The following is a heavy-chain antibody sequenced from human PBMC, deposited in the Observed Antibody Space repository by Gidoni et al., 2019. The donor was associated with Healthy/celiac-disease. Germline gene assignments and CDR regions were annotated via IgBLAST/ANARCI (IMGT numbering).Heavy chain of an antibody. CDR1: GFTFSSYS. J-gene: IGHJ4*02. D-gene: IGHD3-9*01. CDR3: ARELTNYDILTGYYQSGY. Sequence: EVQLVESGGGLVQPGGSLRLSCAASGFTFSSYSMNWVRQAPGKGLEWVSYISSSSSTIYYADSVKGRFTISRDNAKNSLYLQMNSLRAEDTAVYYCARELTNYDILTGYYQSGYWGQGTLVTVSS. V-gene: IGHV3-48*01. CDR2: ISSSSSTI.